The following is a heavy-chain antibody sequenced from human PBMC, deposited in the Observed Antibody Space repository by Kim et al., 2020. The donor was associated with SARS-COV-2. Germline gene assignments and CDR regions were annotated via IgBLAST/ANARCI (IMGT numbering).Heavy chain of an antibody. J-gene: IGHJ4*02. CDR2: GRT. V-gene: IGHV4-59*08. D-gene: IGHD6-25*01. CDR3: ARHVSSGFDF. Sequence: GRTSSNPSLSSRVTISVDTSKNQFSLKLTSVTAADTAVYYCARHVSSGFDFWGQGILVTVSS.